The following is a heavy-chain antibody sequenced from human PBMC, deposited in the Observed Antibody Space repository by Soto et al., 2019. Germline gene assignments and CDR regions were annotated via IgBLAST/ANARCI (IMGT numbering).Heavy chain of an antibody. J-gene: IGHJ3*02. CDR3: ARFRAPRRELIAMSFHI. CDR2: IYPGDLDI. CDR1: GYDFISYW. V-gene: IGHV5-51*01. Sequence: PGLSLKISCKASGYDFISYWIAWVRQTPGRGLEGMGMIYPGDLDIRYTPSCRGRVTISSDKSITTAFVQRGSLKASDSAIYYDARFRAPRRELIAMSFHIWGLGTLVTVSS. D-gene: IGHD1-26*01.